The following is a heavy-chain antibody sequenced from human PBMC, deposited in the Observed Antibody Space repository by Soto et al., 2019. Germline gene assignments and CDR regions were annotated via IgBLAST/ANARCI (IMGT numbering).Heavy chain of an antibody. CDR1: GFTFSNYP. V-gene: IGHV3-64*02. Sequence: GGSLRLSCAASGFTFSNYPMHWVRQAPGQGLEYVSGINKNGDNTYYADSVKGRFTTSRDNSKNTLYLQMGSLRPEDMAVYYCASGGDYGEFYFDYWGEGTLVTVSS. CDR2: INKNGDNT. D-gene: IGHD4-17*01. CDR3: ASGGDYGEFYFDY. J-gene: IGHJ4*02.